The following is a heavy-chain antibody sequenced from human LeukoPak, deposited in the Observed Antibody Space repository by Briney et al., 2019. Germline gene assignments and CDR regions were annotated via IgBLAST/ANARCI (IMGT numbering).Heavy chain of an antibody. Sequence: PSETLSLTCAVYGGSFSGYYWSWIRQPPGKGLEWIGEINHSGSTNYNPSLKSRVTISVDTSKNQFSLKLSSVTAADTAVYYCARDYNMGSGLNWFDPWGQGTLVTVSS. J-gene: IGHJ5*02. CDR3: ARDYNMGSGLNWFDP. V-gene: IGHV4-34*01. CDR1: GGSFSGYY. D-gene: IGHD6-19*01. CDR2: INHSGST.